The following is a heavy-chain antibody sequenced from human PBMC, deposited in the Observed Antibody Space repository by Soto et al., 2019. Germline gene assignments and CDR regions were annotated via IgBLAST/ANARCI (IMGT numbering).Heavy chain of an antibody. Sequence: GGSRRLSCGAAGFPFGDCVMSWVRQAPGKGLEWVAVISYDGSNKYYADSVKGRFTISRDNSKNTLYLQMNSLRAEDTAVYYCAKDTRDYYYYGMDVWGQGTTVTVSS. CDR2: ISYDGSNK. V-gene: IGHV3-30*04. CDR1: GFPFGDCV. J-gene: IGHJ6*02. CDR3: AKDTRDYYYYGMDV.